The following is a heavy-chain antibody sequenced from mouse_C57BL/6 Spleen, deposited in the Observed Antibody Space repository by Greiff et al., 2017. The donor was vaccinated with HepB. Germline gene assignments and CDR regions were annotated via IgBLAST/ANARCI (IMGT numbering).Heavy chain of an antibody. D-gene: IGHD2-3*01. J-gene: IGHJ1*03. V-gene: IGHV10-1*01. CDR2: IRSKSNNYAT. CDR3: VRQRDGYPGYFDV. CDR1: GFSFNTYA. Sequence: EVKVVESGGGLVQPKGSLKLSCAASGFSFNTYAMNWVRQAPGKGLEWVARIRSKSNNYATYYADSVKDRFTISRDDSESMLYLQMNNLKTEDTAMYYCVRQRDGYPGYFDVWGTGTTVTVSS.